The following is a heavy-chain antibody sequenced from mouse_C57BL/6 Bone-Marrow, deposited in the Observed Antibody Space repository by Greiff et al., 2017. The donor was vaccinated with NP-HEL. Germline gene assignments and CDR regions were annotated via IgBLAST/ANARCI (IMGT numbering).Heavy chain of an antibody. CDR1: GFSLTSYA. CDR2: IWTGGGT. J-gene: IGHJ3*01. Sequence: VMLVESGPGLVAPSQSLSITCTVSGFSLTSYAISWVRQPPGKGLEWLGVIWTGGGTNYNSALKSRLSISKDNSKSQVFLKMNSLQTDDTARYYCARDWTGIYYGPFAYWGQGTLVTVSA. V-gene: IGHV2-9-1*01. D-gene: IGHD2-1*01. CDR3: ARDWTGIYYGPFAY.